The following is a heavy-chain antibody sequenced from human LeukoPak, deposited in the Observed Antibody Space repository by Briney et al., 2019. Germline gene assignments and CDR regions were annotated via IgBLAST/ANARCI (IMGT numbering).Heavy chain of an antibody. CDR3: AATYSSSWYPGD. J-gene: IGHJ4*02. CDR1: GFTFSSYA. D-gene: IGHD6-13*01. CDR2: ISYDGSNK. Sequence: GGSLRLSCAASGFTFSSYAMHWVRQAPGKGLEWVAVISYDGSNKYYADSVKGRFTISRDNSKNTLYLQMNSLRAEDTAVYYCAATYSSSWYPGDWGQGTLVTVSS. V-gene: IGHV3-30-3*01.